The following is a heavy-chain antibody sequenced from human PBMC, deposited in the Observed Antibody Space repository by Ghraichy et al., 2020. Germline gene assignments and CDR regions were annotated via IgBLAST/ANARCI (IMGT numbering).Heavy chain of an antibody. J-gene: IGHJ6*02. Sequence: ASVKVSCKASGYTFTSYYMHWVRQAPGQGLEWMGLINPSGGSTSYAQKFQGRVTMTRDTSTSTVYMELSSLRSEDTAVYYCAALRYDILTGYSRYGMDVWGQGTTVTVSS. CDR3: AALRYDILTGYSRYGMDV. CDR2: INPSGGST. D-gene: IGHD3-9*01. V-gene: IGHV1-46*01. CDR1: GYTFTSYY.